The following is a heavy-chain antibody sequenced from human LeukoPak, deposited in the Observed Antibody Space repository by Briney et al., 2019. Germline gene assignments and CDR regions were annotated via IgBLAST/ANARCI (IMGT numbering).Heavy chain of an antibody. Sequence: PGGSLRLSCAASGFTFSSYAMHWVRQAPGKGLEWVSVIYSGGSTYYADSVKGRFTISRDNSKNTLYLQMNSLRAEDTAVYYCARIHDYGDLLDYWGQGTLVTVSS. D-gene: IGHD4-17*01. CDR1: GFTFSSYA. CDR2: IYSGGST. J-gene: IGHJ4*02. V-gene: IGHV3-53*01. CDR3: ARIHDYGDLLDY.